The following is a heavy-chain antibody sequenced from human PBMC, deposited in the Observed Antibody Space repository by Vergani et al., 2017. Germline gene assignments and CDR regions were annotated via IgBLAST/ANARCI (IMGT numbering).Heavy chain of an antibody. CDR1: GGTFSSYA. CDR3: ALGSSGHETIFDY. D-gene: IGHD6-25*01. Sequence: QVQLVQSGAEVKKPGSSVKVSCKASGGTFSSYAISWVRQAPGQGLEWMGGIIPIFGTANYAQKIQGRVTITADDSTSTAYMELSSLRAEDTAVYSCALGSSGHETIFDYWGQGTLVTVSS. CDR2: IIPIFGTA. V-gene: IGHV1-69*01. J-gene: IGHJ4*02.